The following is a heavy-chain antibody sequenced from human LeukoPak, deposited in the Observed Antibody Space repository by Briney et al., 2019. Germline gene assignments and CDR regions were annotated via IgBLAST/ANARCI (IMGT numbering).Heavy chain of an antibody. Sequence: PGGSLRLSCAASGFTFSSYAMHWVRQAPGKGLEWVAVISYDGSNKYYADSVKGRFTISRDNSKNTLYLQMNSLRAEDTAVYYCARGEDIVVVPAAMFSSFDYWGQGTLVTVSS. V-gene: IGHV3-30*04. CDR3: ARGEDIVVVPAAMFSSFDY. CDR1: GFTFSSYA. J-gene: IGHJ4*02. CDR2: ISYDGSNK. D-gene: IGHD2-2*01.